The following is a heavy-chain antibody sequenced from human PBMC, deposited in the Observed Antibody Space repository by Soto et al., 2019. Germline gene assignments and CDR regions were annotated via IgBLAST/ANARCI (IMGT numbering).Heavy chain of an antibody. V-gene: IGHV1-2*02. J-gene: IGHJ3*02. D-gene: IGHD3-3*01. CDR2: INPNSGGT. Sequence: ASVKVSCKASGYTFTGYYMHWVRQAPGQGLEWMGWINPNSGGTNYAQKFQGRVTMTRDTSISTAYMELSSLRSEDTAVYYCARDGSNYDFWGISNHDAFDIWGQGTMVTVSS. CDR1: GYTFTGYY. CDR3: ARDGSNYDFWGISNHDAFDI.